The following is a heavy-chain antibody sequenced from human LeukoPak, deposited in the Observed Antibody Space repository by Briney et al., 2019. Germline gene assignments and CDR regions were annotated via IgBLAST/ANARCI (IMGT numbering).Heavy chain of an antibody. CDR1: GGTFNSYA. V-gene: IGHV1-69*05. Sequence: SVKVSCRASGGTFNSYAISGVRQAPGQGVEWMGGIITIFGTANYAQKFQGRVTITTDKSKSRAYMEMSSLRSEDTAVYYCARDPLRDYVWGSYFDWGQGTLVTVSS. J-gene: IGHJ4*02. CDR3: ARDPLRDYVWGSYFD. D-gene: IGHD3-16*01. CDR2: IITIFGTA.